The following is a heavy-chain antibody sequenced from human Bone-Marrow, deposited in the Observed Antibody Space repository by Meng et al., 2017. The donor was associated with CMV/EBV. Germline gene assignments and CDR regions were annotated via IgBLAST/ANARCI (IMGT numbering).Heavy chain of an antibody. D-gene: IGHD4-23*01. CDR1: GFTFSSYA. J-gene: IGHJ4*02. Sequence: GESLKISCAASGFTFSSYAMSWVRQAPGKGLEWVSAISGSGGSTYYADSVKGRFTISRDNSKNTLYLQMNSLTSDDTAVYYCAKDDPVVANWGQGTRVTGSS. CDR2: ISGSGGST. V-gene: IGHV3-23*01. CDR3: AKDDPVVAN.